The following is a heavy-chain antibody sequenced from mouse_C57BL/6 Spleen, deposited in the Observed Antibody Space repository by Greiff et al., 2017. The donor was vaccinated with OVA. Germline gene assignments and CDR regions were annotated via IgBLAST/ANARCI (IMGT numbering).Heavy chain of an antibody. Sequence: VQLQQSGPELVKPGDSVKISCKASGYSFTGYFMNWVMQSHGKSLEWIGRINPYNGDTFYNQKFKGKATLTVDKSSSTAHMELRSLTSEDSAVYYCARGSNFGYYARDYWGQGTSVTVSS. CDR3: ARGSNFGYYARDY. D-gene: IGHD2-5*01. CDR1: GYSFTGYF. CDR2: INPYNGDT. J-gene: IGHJ4*01. V-gene: IGHV1-20*01.